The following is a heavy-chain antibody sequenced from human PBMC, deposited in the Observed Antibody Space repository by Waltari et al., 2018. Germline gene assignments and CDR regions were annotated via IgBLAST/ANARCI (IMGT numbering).Heavy chain of an antibody. J-gene: IGHJ4*02. CDR1: GFSFSDYY. V-gene: IGHV3-11*01. Sequence: QVQLVESGGGLVNPGGSLRLSCSASGFSFSDYYMTWIRQAPGKGLEWIAYISSRDKIIYHADSVKGRFTISRDNAKNSLFLQTKSLRAEDTAVYFCARAREQNYDFWNGYSFYFDHWGQGALVTVSS. CDR3: ARAREQNYDFWNGYSFYFDH. CDR2: ISSRDKII. D-gene: IGHD3-3*01.